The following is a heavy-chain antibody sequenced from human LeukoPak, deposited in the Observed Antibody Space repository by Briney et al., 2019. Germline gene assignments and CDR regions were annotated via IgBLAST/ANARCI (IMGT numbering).Heavy chain of an antibody. D-gene: IGHD2-2*01. CDR2: IIPIRGIA. J-gene: IGHJ6*02. Sequence: VASVNVSCKASGRTFSSYTISWVRQAPGQGRECMGSIIPIRGIANYAQNFQGRVTIPADKSTSTAYMELSSLRSEDTAVYYCARDPPYCSSTSCSSGYYYYGMDVWGQGTTVTVSS. V-gene: IGHV1-69*04. CDR3: ARDPPYCSSTSCSSGYYYYGMDV. CDR1: GRTFSSYT.